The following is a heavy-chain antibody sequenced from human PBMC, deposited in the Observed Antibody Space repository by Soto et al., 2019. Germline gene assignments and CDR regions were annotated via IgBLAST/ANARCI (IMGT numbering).Heavy chain of an antibody. CDR3: AKTKEGGFDP. D-gene: IGHD3-16*01. CDR1: GDSITSNY. J-gene: IGHJ5*02. CDR2: FHYSLNT. Sequence: QVQLQESGPGLVRPSETLSLTCTVSGDSITSNYWSWIRQSPGQGLEWIGYFHYSLNTNYNPSLKSRVIISVDTSKNQFSLKLTSVTAADTAMYYCAKTKEGGFDPWGQGILVTVSS. V-gene: IGHV4-59*01.